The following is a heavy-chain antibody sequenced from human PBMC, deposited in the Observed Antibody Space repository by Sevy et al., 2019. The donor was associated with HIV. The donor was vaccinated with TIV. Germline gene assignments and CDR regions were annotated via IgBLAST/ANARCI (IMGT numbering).Heavy chain of an antibody. CDR3: AKGGDFPRVVGATTVDYFDY. J-gene: IGHJ4*02. CDR2: ISGSGGST. CDR1: GFTFSSYA. Sequence: GGSLRLSCAASGFTFSSYAMSWVCQAPGKGLEWVSAISGSGGSTYYADSVKGRFTISRDNSKNTLFLQMNSLRAEDTAVYYCAKGGDFPRVVGATTVDYFDYWGQGTLVTVSS. D-gene: IGHD1-26*01. V-gene: IGHV3-23*01.